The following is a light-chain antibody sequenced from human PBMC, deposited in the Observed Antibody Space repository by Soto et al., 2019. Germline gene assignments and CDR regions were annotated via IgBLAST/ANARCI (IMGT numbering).Light chain of an antibody. V-gene: IGKV3-20*01. Sequence: ETVLTQSPGTLSLSPGQRATLSCRASESVTTFYLAWYQQKPGQAPRLLIYGASSRATGIPDRFRGSGSGXXXXXXXXXLEPEDFAVYYCQQYGSSSGLTFGGGTKVEI. CDR1: ESVTTFY. CDR3: QQYGSSSGLT. CDR2: GAS. J-gene: IGKJ4*01.